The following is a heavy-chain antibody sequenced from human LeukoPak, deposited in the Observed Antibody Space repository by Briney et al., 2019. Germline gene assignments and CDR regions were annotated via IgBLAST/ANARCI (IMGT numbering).Heavy chain of an antibody. J-gene: IGHJ6*03. Sequence: SETLSLTCTVSGGSIGSYYWSWIRQPPGKGLEWIGYIYYSGSTNYNPSLKSRVTISVDTSKNQFSLKLSSVTAADTAVYYCARDRISSGGLYSYYMDVWGKGTTVTVSS. CDR1: GGSIGSYY. CDR2: IYYSGST. V-gene: IGHV4-59*01. CDR3: ARDRISSGGLYSYYMDV. D-gene: IGHD6-6*01.